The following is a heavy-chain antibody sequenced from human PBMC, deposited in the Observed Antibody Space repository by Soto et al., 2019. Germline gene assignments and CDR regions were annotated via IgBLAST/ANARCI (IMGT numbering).Heavy chain of an antibody. CDR3: ARACCISTSCPSLGMDV. Sequence: QVQLVQSGAEVKKPGASVKVSCKASGYTFTSYYMHWVRQAPGQGLEWMGIINPSGGSTSYAQKFQGRVTMTRDTSTSTVYMELSSLRSEDTAVYYCARACCISTSCPSLGMDVWGQGTTVTVSS. CDR2: INPSGGST. D-gene: IGHD2-2*01. V-gene: IGHV1-46*01. J-gene: IGHJ6*02. CDR1: GYTFTSYY.